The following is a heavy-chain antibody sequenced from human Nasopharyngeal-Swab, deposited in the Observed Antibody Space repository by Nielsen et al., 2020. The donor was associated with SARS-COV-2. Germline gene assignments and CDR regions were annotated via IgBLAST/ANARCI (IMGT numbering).Heavy chain of an antibody. V-gene: IGHV3-30*03. CDR3: ARDGVRPGYSSGWKYYYYGMDV. CDR2: ISYYGSNK. D-gene: IGHD6-19*01. CDR1: GFTFSSYG. J-gene: IGHJ6*02. Sequence: GGSLRLSCAPSGFTFSSYGMHWVRQAPGKGLEWVAVISYYGSNKNYADSVKGRFTIPRDNSKNTLYLQMNRLRAEDTDVYYCARDGVRPGYSSGWKYYYYGMDVWGQGTTVTVSS.